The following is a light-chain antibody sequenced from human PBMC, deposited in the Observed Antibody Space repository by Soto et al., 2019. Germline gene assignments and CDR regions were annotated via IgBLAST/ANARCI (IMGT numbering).Light chain of an antibody. CDR3: SSYSSSTSVV. J-gene: IGLJ2*01. CDR2: EVS. Sequence: QSALTQPASVSGSPGQSITISCTGTSGDIGAYKYVSWYQQHPGKAPKLMIYEVSNRPSGVSNRFSASKSGNTASLTISGLQAEDEADYYCSSYSSSTSVVFGGGTKLTVL. CDR1: SGDIGAYKY. V-gene: IGLV2-14*01.